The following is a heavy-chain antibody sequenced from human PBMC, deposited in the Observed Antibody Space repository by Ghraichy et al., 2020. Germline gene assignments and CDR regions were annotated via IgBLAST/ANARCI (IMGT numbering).Heavy chain of an antibody. D-gene: IGHD3-22*01. J-gene: IGHJ6*02. CDR1: GFTFSSYW. V-gene: IGHV3-7*03. CDR2: IKQDGSEK. Sequence: GGSLRLSCAASGFTFSSYWMSWVRQAPGKGLEWVANIKQDGSEKYYVDSVKGRFTISRDNAKNSLYLQMNSLRAEDTAVYYCARLRYYYDSSGYRYYYYGMDVWGQGTTVTVSS. CDR3: ARLRYYYDSSGYRYYYYGMDV.